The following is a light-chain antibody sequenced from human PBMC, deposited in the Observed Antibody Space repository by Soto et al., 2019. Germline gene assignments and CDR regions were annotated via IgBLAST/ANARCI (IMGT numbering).Light chain of an antibody. CDR1: QSVTSR. Sequence: DIQMTQSPSTLSASVGVRVSITCRASQSVTSRLAWYQQKLGEAPKLLIYDASSLETGAPSRFSGSRSGTEFTLTISSLQPDDFATYFCQQYYDYPYTFGQGTKLEIK. J-gene: IGKJ2*01. CDR2: DAS. V-gene: IGKV1-5*01. CDR3: QQYYDYPYT.